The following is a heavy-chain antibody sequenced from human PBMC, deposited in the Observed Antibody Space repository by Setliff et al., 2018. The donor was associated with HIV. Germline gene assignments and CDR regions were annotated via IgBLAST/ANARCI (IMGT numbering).Heavy chain of an antibody. CDR2: IYTGGTT. J-gene: IGHJ4*02. V-gene: IGHV3-53*01. Sequence: PGGSLRLSCTASGFTVSSTYMNWVRQAPGKGLEWVSVIYTGGTTYYADSVKGRFTISRDNSKNTLYLQMNSLRAEDTAVYYCASLGGLLYTSSSLRGVDYWGQGTLVTVSS. D-gene: IGHD6-6*01. CDR3: ASLGGLLYTSSSLRGVDY. CDR1: GFTVSSTY.